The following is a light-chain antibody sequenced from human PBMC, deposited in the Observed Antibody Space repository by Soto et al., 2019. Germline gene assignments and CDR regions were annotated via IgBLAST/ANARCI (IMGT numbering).Light chain of an antibody. CDR2: GIN. CDR3: QSYDSRLSGFVV. Sequence: QSVLTQPPSVSGAPGQRVTISCIGSSSNIGAGYDVHWYQQLPGTAPKLLIYGINNRPSGVPDRFSGSKSGTSASLAITGLQAEDEADYYCQSYDSRLSGFVVFGGGTQLTVL. CDR1: SSNIGAGYD. V-gene: IGLV1-40*01. J-gene: IGLJ2*01.